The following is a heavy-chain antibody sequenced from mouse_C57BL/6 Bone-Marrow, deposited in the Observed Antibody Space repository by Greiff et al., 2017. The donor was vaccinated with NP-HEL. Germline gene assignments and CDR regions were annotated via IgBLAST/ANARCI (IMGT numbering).Heavy chain of an antibody. CDR1: GFTFTDYY. Sequence: VQLKESGPVLVKPGPSVKISCKASGFTFTDYYMHWVKQSHGKSLEWIGLVYPYNGGTSYNQKFKGKATLTVDTSSSTAYMELNSLTSEDSAVYYCARSPYSNYVAMDYWGQGTSVTVSS. CDR2: VYPYNGGT. CDR3: ARSPYSNYVAMDY. J-gene: IGHJ4*01. D-gene: IGHD2-5*01. V-gene: IGHV1-36*01.